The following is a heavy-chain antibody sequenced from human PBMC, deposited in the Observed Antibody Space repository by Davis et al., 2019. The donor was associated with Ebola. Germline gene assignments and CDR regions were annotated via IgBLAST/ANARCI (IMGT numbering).Heavy chain of an antibody. Sequence: PSETLSLTCTVSGGSISNYYWSWIRQLPGKGLEWIGYIDYSGSTYFNPSLQSRLSISVDTSKNQFSLKLSSVTAADTAVYYCARDGGIVVVPPTIRYYYGMDVWGQGTTVTVSS. D-gene: IGHD2-2*01. V-gene: IGHV4-59*06. CDR1: GGSISNYY. CDR2: IDYSGST. CDR3: ARDGGIVVVPPTIRYYYGMDV. J-gene: IGHJ6*02.